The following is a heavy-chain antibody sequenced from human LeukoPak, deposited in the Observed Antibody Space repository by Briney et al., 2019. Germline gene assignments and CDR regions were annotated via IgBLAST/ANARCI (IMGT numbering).Heavy chain of an antibody. D-gene: IGHD4-23*01. V-gene: IGHV1-58*01. Sequence: SVKVSCKASGFTFTSSAVQWVRQARGQRLEWIGWIVVGSGNTNYAQKFQERVTITRDMSTSTAYMELSSLRSEDTAVYYCAAEGHGGNTDFDYWGQGTLVTVSS. CDR2: IVVGSGNT. J-gene: IGHJ4*02. CDR3: AAEGHGGNTDFDY. CDR1: GFTFTSSA.